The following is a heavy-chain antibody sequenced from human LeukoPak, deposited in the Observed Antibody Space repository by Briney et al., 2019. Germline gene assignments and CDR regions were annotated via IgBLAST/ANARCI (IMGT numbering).Heavy chain of an antibody. CDR3: ASRGKGYYYGLDV. D-gene: IGHD4-23*01. CDR1: GFTGSSNY. J-gene: IGHJ6*02. V-gene: IGHV3-66*01. Sequence: PGGSLRLSCAASGFTGSSNYVSWVRQAPGKGLEWVSIISGGGGTYYADSVKDRFTISRDNSKSTLYLQMKSLRVEDTAVYYCASRGKGYYYGLDVWGQGTTVTVAS. CDR2: ISGGGGT.